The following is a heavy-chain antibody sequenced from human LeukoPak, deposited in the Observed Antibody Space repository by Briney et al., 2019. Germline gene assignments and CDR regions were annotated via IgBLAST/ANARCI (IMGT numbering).Heavy chain of an antibody. CDR1: GGSISSSSYY. J-gene: IGHJ4*02. Sequence: SETLSLTCTVSGGSISSSSYYWGWIRQPPGKGLEWIGTIYYSGTTYDNPSLESRVTISVDTSKNQFSLKLTSVTAADTAVYYCARHKMGTNRIYYFDYWGQGTLVTVSS. D-gene: IGHD3-16*02. CDR3: ARHKMGTNRIYYFDY. V-gene: IGHV4-39*01. CDR2: IYYSGTT.